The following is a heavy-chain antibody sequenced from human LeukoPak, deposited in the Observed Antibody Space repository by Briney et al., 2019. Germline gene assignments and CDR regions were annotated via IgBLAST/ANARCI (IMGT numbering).Heavy chain of an antibody. D-gene: IGHD6-13*01. CDR2: ISSSDGST. CDR1: GFSFSSYA. V-gene: IGHV3-23*01. J-gene: IGHJ3*02. Sequence: PGGSLRLSCAASGFSFSSYAMSWVRQAPGKGLEWVSAISSSDGSTYYADSVKGRFTISRDNSKNTLYLQMNSLRAEDTAVYYCARDPPYSSSWYQGAFDIWGQGTMVTVSS. CDR3: ARDPPYSSSWYQGAFDI.